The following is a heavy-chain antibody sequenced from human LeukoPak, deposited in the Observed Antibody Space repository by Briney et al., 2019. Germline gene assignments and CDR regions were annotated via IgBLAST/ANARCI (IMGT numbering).Heavy chain of an antibody. CDR3: ARDYPRFDFWSGYYAAFDI. Sequence: SETLSLTCAVYGGSFSGYYWSWIRQPPGKGLEWIGEINHSVSTNYNPSLKSRVTISVDTSKNQFSLKLSSVTAADTAVYYCARDYPRFDFWSGYYAAFDIWGQGTMVTVSS. J-gene: IGHJ3*02. D-gene: IGHD3-3*01. CDR2: INHSVST. CDR1: GGSFSGYY. V-gene: IGHV4-34*01.